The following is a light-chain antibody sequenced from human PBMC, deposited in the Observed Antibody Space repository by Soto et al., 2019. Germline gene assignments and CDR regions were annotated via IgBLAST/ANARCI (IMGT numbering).Light chain of an antibody. Sequence: QSALTQPASVSGSPGQSITISCTGTSSDVGGYNSVSWYQQHPGKAPKVLIYKVSNRPSGVSDRFSGSKSGNTASLIISGLQSEDEADYYCSSYTSSTTRVFGGGTKLTVL. V-gene: IGLV2-14*01. J-gene: IGLJ2*01. CDR1: SSDVGGYNS. CDR3: SSYTSSTTRV. CDR2: KVS.